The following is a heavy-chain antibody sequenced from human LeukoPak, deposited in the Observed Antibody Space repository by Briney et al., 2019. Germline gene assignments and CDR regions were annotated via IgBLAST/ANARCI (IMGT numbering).Heavy chain of an antibody. D-gene: IGHD3-10*01. J-gene: IGHJ4*02. CDR2: INPSGGST. CDR1: GYTFASYY. CDR3: ARVGSGYGSGSEYYFDY. Sequence: GASVKVSCKASGYTFASYYMHWVRQAPGQGLEWMGIINPSGGSTSYAQKFQGRVTMTRDMSTSTVYMELSSLRSEDTAVYYCARVGSGYGSGSEYYFDYWGQGTLVTVSS. V-gene: IGHV1-46*01.